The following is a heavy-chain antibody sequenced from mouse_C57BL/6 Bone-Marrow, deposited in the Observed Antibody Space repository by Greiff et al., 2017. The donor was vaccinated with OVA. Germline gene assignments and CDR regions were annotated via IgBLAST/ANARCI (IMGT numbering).Heavy chain of an antibody. CDR3: TRGNGSSYVTY. CDR1: GYTFTDYE. V-gene: IGHV1-15*01. J-gene: IGHJ3*01. CDR2: IDPETGGT. D-gene: IGHD1-1*01. Sequence: LQQSGAELVRPGASVTLSCKASGYTFTDYEMHWVKQTPVHGLEWIGAIDPETGGTAYNQKFKGKAILTADKSSSTAYMELRSLTSEDSAVYYCTRGNGSSYVTYWGQGTLVTVSA.